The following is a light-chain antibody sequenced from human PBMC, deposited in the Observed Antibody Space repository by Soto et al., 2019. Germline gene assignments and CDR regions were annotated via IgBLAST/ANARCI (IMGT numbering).Light chain of an antibody. CDR1: RSVDTD. V-gene: IGKV3-11*01. Sequence: EIVMTQSPATLSVSPGDSATLSCRASRSVDTDLAWYQQKPGQPPRLLIYNASKRATGIPARFSGSGSGTDFTLTISSLEPEDFATYYCQQRNNWPLTFGQGTRLEIK. CDR2: NAS. CDR3: QQRNNWPLT. J-gene: IGKJ5*01.